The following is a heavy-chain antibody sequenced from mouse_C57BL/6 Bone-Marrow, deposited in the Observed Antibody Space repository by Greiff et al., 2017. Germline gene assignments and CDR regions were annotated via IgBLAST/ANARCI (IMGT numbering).Heavy chain of an antibody. V-gene: IGHV1-76*01. CDR1: GYTFTDYY. CDR2: IYPGSGNT. Sequence: QVQLQQSGAELVRPGASVKLSCKASGYTFTDYYINWVKQRPGQGLEWIARIYPGSGNTYYNEKFKGKATLTAEKASSTAYMTLSSLTSEDSAVYFCAREGDAMDYWGQGTSVTVSS. CDR3: AREGDAMDY. J-gene: IGHJ4*01.